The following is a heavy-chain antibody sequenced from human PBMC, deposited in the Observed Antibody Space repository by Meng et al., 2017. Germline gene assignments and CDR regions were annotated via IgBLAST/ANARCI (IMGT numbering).Heavy chain of an antibody. CDR1: GYTFTSYG. V-gene: IGHV1-18*01. CDR2: ISAYNGNT. D-gene: IGHD3-10*01. J-gene: IGHJ4*02. CDR3: ERSWVYGSSVPYYFDY. Sequence: ASVKVSCKASGYTFTSYGISWLRQAPGQGLEWMGWISAYNGNTNYAQKLEGRVTMTTDTSTSTSYMELRSLRSDDTAVYYCERSWVYGSSVPYYFDYWGQGTLVTVSS.